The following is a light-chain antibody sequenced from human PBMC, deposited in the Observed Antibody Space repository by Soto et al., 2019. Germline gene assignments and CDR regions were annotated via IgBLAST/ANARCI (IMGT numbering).Light chain of an antibody. V-gene: IGKV3-15*01. CDR1: QSVSSN. Sequence: EIVMTQSPATLSVSPGERATLSCRASQSVSSNLAWYQQKPGQAPRLLIYGASTRATGIPARFSGSGSGTEFTLTINSMHSEDFAVYYCQQYNNWPPNTFGQGTKLEIK. J-gene: IGKJ2*01. CDR2: GAS. CDR3: QQYNNWPPNT.